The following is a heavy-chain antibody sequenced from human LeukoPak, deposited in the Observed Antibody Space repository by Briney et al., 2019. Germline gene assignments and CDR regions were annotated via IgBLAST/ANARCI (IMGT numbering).Heavy chain of an antibody. CDR1: GGSISSSSYY. Sequence: PSETLSLTCTVSGGSISSSSYYWGWIRQPPGKGLEWIGSIYYSGSTYYNPSLKSRVTISVDTSKNQFSLKLSSVTAADTAVYYCARPSSYGEGDYWGQGTLVTVSS. J-gene: IGHJ4*02. CDR3: ARPSSYGEGDY. D-gene: IGHD4/OR15-4a*01. V-gene: IGHV4-39*01. CDR2: IYYSGST.